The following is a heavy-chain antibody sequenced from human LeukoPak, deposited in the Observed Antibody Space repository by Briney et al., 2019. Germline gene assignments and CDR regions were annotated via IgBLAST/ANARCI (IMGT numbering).Heavy chain of an antibody. CDR1: GFTFSSYA. Sequence: SGGSLRLSCAASGFTFSSYAMSWVRQAPGKGLEWVSAISGSGGSTYYADSVKGRFTISRDNSKNTLYLQMNSLRAEDTAVYYCARSSGPKYYFDYWGQGTLVTVSS. CDR2: ISGSGGST. CDR3: ARSSGPKYYFDY. V-gene: IGHV3-23*01. J-gene: IGHJ4*02. D-gene: IGHD1-1*01.